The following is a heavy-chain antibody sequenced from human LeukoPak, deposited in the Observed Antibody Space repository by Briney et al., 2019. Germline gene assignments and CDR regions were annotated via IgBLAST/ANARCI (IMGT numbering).Heavy chain of an antibody. V-gene: IGHV5-51*01. J-gene: IGHJ4*02. CDR1: GYSLASYW. D-gene: IGHD2-2*01. CDR2: IYPGNSDI. Sequence: GEPLKISCKGSGYSLASYWIAWVRQMPGKGLEWMGGIYPGNSDITYSPSFQGQVTISADKSVSTAYLHWSSLKASDTAIYYCARHLSSISSCPNYWGQGTLVTVSS. CDR3: ARHLSSISSCPNY.